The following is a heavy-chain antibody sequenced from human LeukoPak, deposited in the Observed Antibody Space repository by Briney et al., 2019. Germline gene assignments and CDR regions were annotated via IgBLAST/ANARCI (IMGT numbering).Heavy chain of an antibody. D-gene: IGHD5-18*01. CDR2: ISSSGSTI. V-gene: IGHV3-48*03. CDR3: ARDHFEVAGGYGYFDY. CDR1: GFTFSSYE. J-gene: IGHJ4*02. Sequence: GGSLRLSCAASGFTFSSYEMNWVRQAPGKGLEWVSYISSSGSTIYYADSVKGRFTISRDNAKNSLYLQMNSLRAEDTAVYYCARDHFEVAGGYGYFDYWGQGTLVTVSS.